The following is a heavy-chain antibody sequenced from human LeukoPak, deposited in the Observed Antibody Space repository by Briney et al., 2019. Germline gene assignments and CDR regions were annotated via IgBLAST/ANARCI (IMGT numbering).Heavy chain of an antibody. J-gene: IGHJ4*02. CDR1: GGSISRYY. CDR3: ARATVTRGVY. D-gene: IGHD4-17*01. V-gene: IGHV4-59*08. Sequence: PSETLSLTCTVSGGSISRYYWGWIRQPPGKGLEWIGYVFYSGTTNYNPSLKSRVTISIDTSKNQFSLKLSSVTAADTAVYYCARATVTRGVYWGQGTLVTVSS. CDR2: VFYSGTT.